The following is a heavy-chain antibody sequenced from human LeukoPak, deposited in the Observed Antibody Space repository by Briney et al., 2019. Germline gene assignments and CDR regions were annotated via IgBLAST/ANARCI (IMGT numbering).Heavy chain of an antibody. J-gene: IGHJ4*02. V-gene: IGHV4-34*01. CDR1: GGSFSGYY. CDR2: INHSGST. CDR3: ARPSSGWYAYFDY. D-gene: IGHD6-19*01. Sequence: PSETLSLTCAVYGGSFSGYYWSWIRQPPGKGLEWIGEINHSGSTNYNPSLKSRVTISVDTSKNQFSLKLTSVTAADTAVYYCARPSSGWYAYFDYWGQGTLVSVSS.